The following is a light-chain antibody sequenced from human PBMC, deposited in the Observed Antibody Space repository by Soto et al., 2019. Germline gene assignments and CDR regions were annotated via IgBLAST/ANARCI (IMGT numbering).Light chain of an antibody. CDR1: ASDVGGYNY. CDR2: AVS. Sequence: QSALAQPASVSGSPGQSITISCTGTASDVGGYNYVSWYQQHPGKAPKLMIHAVSNRPSGISSRFSGPKSGNTASLTISGLQSEDEADYFCCSYTSRTTYAFGTGTKVTVL. J-gene: IGLJ1*01. V-gene: IGLV2-14*01. CDR3: CSYTSRTTYA.